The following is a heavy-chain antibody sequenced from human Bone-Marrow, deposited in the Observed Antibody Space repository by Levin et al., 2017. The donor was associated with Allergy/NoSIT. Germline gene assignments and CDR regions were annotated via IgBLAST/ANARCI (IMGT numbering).Heavy chain of an antibody. CDR2: INSDGSST. V-gene: IGHV3-74*01. CDR1: GFTFSSYW. Sequence: GESLKISCAASGFTFSSYWMHWVRQAPGKGLVWVSRINSDGSSTSYADSVKGRFTISRDNAKNTLYLQMNSLRAEDTAVYYCAREGNTVTTPFDYWGQGTLVTVSS. J-gene: IGHJ4*02. CDR3: AREGNTVTTPFDY. D-gene: IGHD4-11*01.